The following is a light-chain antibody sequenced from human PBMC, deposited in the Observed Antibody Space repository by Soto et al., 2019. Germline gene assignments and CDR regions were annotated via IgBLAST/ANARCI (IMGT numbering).Light chain of an antibody. J-gene: IGLJ1*01. Sequence: SYELTQPPSVSLAPGKTARITCGGNNIGSKSVQWYQQKPGQAPVLVIYYESDRPSGIPERFSGSNSGNTATLTISRVEAGDEADYYCQVWESSSDHYVFGTGTKVTVL. CDR3: QVWESSSDHYV. V-gene: IGLV3-21*01. CDR2: YES. CDR1: NIGSKS.